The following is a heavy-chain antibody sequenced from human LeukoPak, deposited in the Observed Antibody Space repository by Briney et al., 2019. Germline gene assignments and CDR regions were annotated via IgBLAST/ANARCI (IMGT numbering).Heavy chain of an antibody. D-gene: IGHD6-13*01. J-gene: IGHJ4*02. CDR3: ARRTLGHSSSWTFDY. CDR2: IIPIFGTA. V-gene: IGHV1-69*05. Sequence: ASVKVSCKASGGTFSSYAISWVRQAPGQGLEWMGGIIPIFGTANYAQKFQGRVTITTDESTSTAYMELSSLRSEDTAVYYCARRTLGHSSSWTFDYWGQGTLVTVSS. CDR1: GGTFSSYA.